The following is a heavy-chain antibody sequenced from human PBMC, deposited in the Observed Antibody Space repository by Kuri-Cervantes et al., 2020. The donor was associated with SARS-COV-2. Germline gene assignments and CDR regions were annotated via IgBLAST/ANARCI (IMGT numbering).Heavy chain of an antibody. CDR1: GFTFDDYG. D-gene: IGHD2-15*01. V-gene: IGHV3-20*04. Sequence: GGSLRLSCAASGFTFDDYGMSWVRQAPGKGLEWVSGINWSDTSTGYADSVKGRFTISRDNAKNSLYLQMNSLRAEDTAVYYCARTGLPGWYYYYGMDVWGQGTTVTVSS. CDR3: ARTGLPGWYYYYGMDV. J-gene: IGHJ6*02. CDR2: INWSDTST.